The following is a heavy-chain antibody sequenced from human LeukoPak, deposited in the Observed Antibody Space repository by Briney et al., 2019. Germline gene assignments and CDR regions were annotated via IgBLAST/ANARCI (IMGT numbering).Heavy chain of an antibody. CDR3: SRENGAFSPFGY. Sequence: SETLSLTCGVSGGSISNTNWWSWVRQPPGQGLEWIGEISLTGLTHYNPSLESRVTVSLDKSKNQLSLNLTPVTAADTAVYYCSRENGAFSPFGYWGQGTLVTVLS. J-gene: IGHJ4*02. V-gene: IGHV4-4*02. D-gene: IGHD2-8*01. CDR1: GGSISNTNW. CDR2: ISLTGLT.